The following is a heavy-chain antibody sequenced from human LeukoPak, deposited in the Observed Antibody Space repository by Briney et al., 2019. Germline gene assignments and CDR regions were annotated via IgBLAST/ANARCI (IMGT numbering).Heavy chain of an antibody. Sequence: PGGSLRLSCAASGFTFSSYGTHWVRQAPGKGLEWVAVISYDGSNKYYADSVKGRFTISRDNSKNTLYLQMNSLRAEDTAVYYCAKDHYDSSGYLTPHYYYGMDVWGQGTTVTVSS. D-gene: IGHD3-22*01. CDR2: ISYDGSNK. J-gene: IGHJ6*02. V-gene: IGHV3-30*18. CDR3: AKDHYDSSGYLTPHYYYGMDV. CDR1: GFTFSSYG.